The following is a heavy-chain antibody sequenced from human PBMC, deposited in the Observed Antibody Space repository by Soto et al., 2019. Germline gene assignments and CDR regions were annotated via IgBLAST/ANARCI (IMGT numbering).Heavy chain of an antibody. CDR2: IIPIFGTA. V-gene: IGHV1-69*13. Sequence: GASVKVSCKASGGTFSSYAISWVRQAPGQGLEWMGGIIPIFGTANYAQKFQGRVTITADESTSTAYMELSSLRSEDTAVYYCAIGLYNWNPRAPYDAFDIWGEGTMVTVSS. CDR3: AIGLYNWNPRAPYDAFDI. CDR1: GGTFSSYA. D-gene: IGHD1-20*01. J-gene: IGHJ3*02.